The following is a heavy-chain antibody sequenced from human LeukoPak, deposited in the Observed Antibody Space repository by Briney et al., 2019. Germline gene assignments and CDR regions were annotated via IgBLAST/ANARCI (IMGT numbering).Heavy chain of an antibody. V-gene: IGHV3-23*01. CDR3: ANSRAYSDY. D-gene: IGHD3-10*01. CDR2: ISGSGGST. Sequence: GGSLRLSCAASGFTFSSYAMSWVRQAPGEGLEGVSAISGSGGSTYYADSVKGRFTISRDNSKNTLYLQMNSRRAEDTAGYYSANSRAYSDYWGQGTLVTVSS. CDR1: GFTFSSYA. J-gene: IGHJ4*02.